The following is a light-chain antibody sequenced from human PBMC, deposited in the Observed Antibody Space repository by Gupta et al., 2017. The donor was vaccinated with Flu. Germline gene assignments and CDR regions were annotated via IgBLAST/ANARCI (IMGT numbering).Light chain of an antibody. CDR3: QESYRLPYS. V-gene: IGKV1-39*01. CDR2: FAS. Sequence: DIQMTQSPSSLSASVGDRVTITCRPSQSVSTYLNWYQQKPGKAPKVLIYFASTLQSGVPSRFSGSGSGTDFTLTISSLQPEDFATYYCQESYRLPYSFGQGTKLEIK. CDR1: QSVSTY. J-gene: IGKJ2*03.